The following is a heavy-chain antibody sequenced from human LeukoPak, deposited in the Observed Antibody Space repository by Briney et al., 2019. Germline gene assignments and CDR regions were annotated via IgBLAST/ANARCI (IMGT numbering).Heavy chain of an antibody. V-gene: IGHV1-8*01. CDR1: GYTFTSYD. Sequence: ASVKVSCKASGYTFTSYDINWVRQATGQGLEWMGWMNPNSGNTGYAQKFQGRVTMTRNTSISTACMELSSLRSEDTAVYYCARAHRYSSSWYLAGIYYFDYWGQGTLVTVSS. D-gene: IGHD6-13*01. J-gene: IGHJ4*02. CDR3: ARAHRYSSSWYLAGIYYFDY. CDR2: MNPNSGNT.